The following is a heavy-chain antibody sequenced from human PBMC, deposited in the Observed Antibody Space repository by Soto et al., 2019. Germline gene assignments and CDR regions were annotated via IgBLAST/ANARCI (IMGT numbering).Heavy chain of an antibody. Sequence: QVQLVQSGAEVKKPGASVKVSCKASGYTFTSYDISWVRQATGQGLEWMGWMNPNNGNTDYAPKFQGRVTMTMNTSIGTAYMELSSLRSEDTAEYYCARSPRNYYALGSYSYFRHWGQGTLVTVSS. D-gene: IGHD3-10*01. CDR2: MNPNNGNT. V-gene: IGHV1-8*01. CDR1: GYTFTSYD. CDR3: ARSPRNYYALGSYSYFRH. J-gene: IGHJ1*01.